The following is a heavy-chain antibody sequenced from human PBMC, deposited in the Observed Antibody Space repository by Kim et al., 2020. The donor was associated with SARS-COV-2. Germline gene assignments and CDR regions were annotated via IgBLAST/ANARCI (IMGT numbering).Heavy chain of an antibody. CDR2: INTNTGNP. D-gene: IGHD1-7*01. V-gene: IGHV7-4-1*02. J-gene: IGHJ3*02. Sequence: ASVKVSCKASGYTFTSYAMNWVRQAPGQGLEWMGWINTNTGNPTYAQGFTGRFVFSLDTSVSTAYLQISSLKAEDTAVYYCARDYVFGGTGTTALNAFDIWGQGTMVTVSS. CDR3: ARDYVFGGTGTTALNAFDI. CDR1: GYTFTSYA.